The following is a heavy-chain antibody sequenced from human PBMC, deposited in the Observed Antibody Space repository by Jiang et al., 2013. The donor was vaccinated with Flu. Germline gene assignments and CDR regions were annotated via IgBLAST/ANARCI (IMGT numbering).Heavy chain of an antibody. Sequence: KPSQTLSLTCTVSGGSISSGDYYWSWIRQPPGKGLEWIGYIYYSGSTYYNASLKSRVTISVDTSKNQFSLKLSSVTAADTAVYYRARDLIGYDAFDIWGQGTMVTVCS. D-gene: IGHD3-10*01. CDR1: GGSISSGDYY. CDR3: ARDLIGYDAFDI. CDR2: IYYSGST. J-gene: IGHJ3*02. V-gene: IGHV4-30-4*01.